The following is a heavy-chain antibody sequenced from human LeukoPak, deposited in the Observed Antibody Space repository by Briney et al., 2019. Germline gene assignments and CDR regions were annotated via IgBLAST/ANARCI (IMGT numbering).Heavy chain of an antibody. Sequence: GGSLRLSCAASGFTFSSYSMNWVRQAPGKGLEWVSSITGSSSYIYYADLVKGRFTTSRDNAKNSLYLQINSLRAEDTAVYYCARGLGSSWYSPDYWGQGTLVTVSS. CDR2: ITGSSSYI. V-gene: IGHV3-21*01. D-gene: IGHD6-13*01. CDR3: ARGLGSSWYSPDY. CDR1: GFTFSSYS. J-gene: IGHJ4*02.